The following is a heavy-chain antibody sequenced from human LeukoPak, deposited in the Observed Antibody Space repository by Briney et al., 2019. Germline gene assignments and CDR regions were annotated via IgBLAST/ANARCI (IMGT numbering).Heavy chain of an antibody. J-gene: IGHJ6*04. Sequence: PGRSLRLSCAASGFTFSSYGMHWVRQAPGKGLEWVAVISYDGSNKYYADSVKGRFTISRDNSKNTLYLQMNSLRAEDTVVYYCARDLRELLGSYYYGMDVWGKGTTVTVSS. D-gene: IGHD3-10*01. CDR2: ISYDGSNK. CDR1: GFTFSSYG. V-gene: IGHV3-30*03. CDR3: ARDLRELLGSYYYGMDV.